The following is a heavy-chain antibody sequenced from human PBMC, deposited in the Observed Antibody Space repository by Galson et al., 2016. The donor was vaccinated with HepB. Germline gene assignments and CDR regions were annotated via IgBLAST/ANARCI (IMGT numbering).Heavy chain of an antibody. CDR2: WYYRGRP. CDR1: GGSISSSSFY. D-gene: IGHD5-18*01. J-gene: IGHJ4*02. V-gene: IGHV4-39*01. CDR3: AREAMVHGAAHFDY. Sequence: SETLSLTCTVSGGSISSSSFYWGWIRQPPGKGLEWIGSWYYRGRPFNNPALRSRVSISVDTSKNQLSLQLGSVSAADTAVYHCAREAMVHGAAHFDYWGLGILVTVSS.